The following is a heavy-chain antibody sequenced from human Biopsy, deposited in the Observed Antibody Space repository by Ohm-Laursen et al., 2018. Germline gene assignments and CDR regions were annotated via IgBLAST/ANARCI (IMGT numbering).Heavy chain of an antibody. D-gene: IGHD5/OR15-5a*01. Sequence: SLRLSCSASGFTFRTYGMHWVRLAPGKGLEWVAVISYDQITKHYADSVRGRFTISRENSKNTLYLQVNSLRAEDTAVYYCAKDLSVYYYYGIDVWGQGTTVTVSS. CDR1: GFTFRTYG. J-gene: IGHJ6*02. CDR3: AKDLSVYYYYGIDV. V-gene: IGHV3-30*18. CDR2: ISYDQITK.